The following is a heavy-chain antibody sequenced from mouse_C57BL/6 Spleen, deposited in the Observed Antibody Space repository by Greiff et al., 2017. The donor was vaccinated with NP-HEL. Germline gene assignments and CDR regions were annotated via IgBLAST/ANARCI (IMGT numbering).Heavy chain of an antibody. CDR1: GYTFTSYW. V-gene: IGHV1-64*01. Sequence: QVQLKQPGAELVKPGASVKLSCKASGYTFTSYWMDWVKQRPGQGLEWIGIIHPTGGSTNYNQKFKSKATLTVDKSSSTAYMQLSSLTSEDSADYDCARAPNYYGDYWDYWGQGTTLTVSS. CDR2: IHPTGGST. D-gene: IGHD1-1*01. CDR3: ARAPNYYGDYWDY. J-gene: IGHJ2*01.